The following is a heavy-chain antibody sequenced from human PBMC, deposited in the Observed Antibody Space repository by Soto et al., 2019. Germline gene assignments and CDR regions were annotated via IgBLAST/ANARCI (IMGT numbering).Heavy chain of an antibody. D-gene: IGHD5-12*01. CDR1: GFTFTSSA. CDR3: AAAPGRRDGYNSAGY. CDR2: IVVGSGNT. V-gene: IGHV1-58*01. Sequence: QMQLVQSGPEVKKPGTSVKVSCKASGFTFTSSAVQWMRQARGQRLEWIGWIVVGSGNTNYAQKFQERVTITRDMSTSTAYMELSSLRSEDTAVYYCAAAPGRRDGYNSAGYWGQGTLVTVSS. J-gene: IGHJ4*02.